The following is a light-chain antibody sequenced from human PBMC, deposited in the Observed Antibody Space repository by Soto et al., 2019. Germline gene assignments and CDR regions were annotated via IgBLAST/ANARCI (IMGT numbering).Light chain of an antibody. CDR2: TAS. Sequence: DIRMTQSTCSVSASVGDRVTSNCRASQGVSTWLAWYQQKPGKAPNLLIYTASSLQSGVPSRFSGSGSGTDFTLTITGLQPEDFATYYCQQAASFPITVGQGTRLESK. J-gene: IGKJ5*01. CDR3: QQAASFPIT. V-gene: IGKV1-12*01. CDR1: QGVSTW.